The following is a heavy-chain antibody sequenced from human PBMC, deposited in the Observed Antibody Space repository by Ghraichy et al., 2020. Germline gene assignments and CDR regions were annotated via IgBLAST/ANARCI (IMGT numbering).Heavy chain of an antibody. J-gene: IGHJ4*02. V-gene: IGHV4-59*01. CDR3: ARGLPTAYGSGTYYNPFDY. Sequence: SETLSLICSVSGGSINNYYWNWIRQPPGAGLEWIGNIYYSGSTIYNPSLKSRVTISLDTSKNQFSLKLTSVTAADTAVYYCARGLPTAYGSGTYYNPFDYWGQGTLVTVSS. CDR2: IYYSGST. CDR1: GGSINNYY. D-gene: IGHD3-10*01.